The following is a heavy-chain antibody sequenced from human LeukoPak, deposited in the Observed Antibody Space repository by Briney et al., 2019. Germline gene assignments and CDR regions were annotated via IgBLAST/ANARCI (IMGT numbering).Heavy chain of an antibody. Sequence: GRSLRLSCAASGFTFADYAMHWVRQAPGKGLEWVSGISWNSGSIGYADSVKGRFTISRDNAKNSLYLQMNSLRAEDTALYYCAKDKGLNPAYYDYWGQGTLVTVSS. D-gene: IGHD2-21*01. CDR1: GFTFADYA. CDR3: AKDKGLNPAYYDY. V-gene: IGHV3-9*01. J-gene: IGHJ4*02. CDR2: ISWNSGSI.